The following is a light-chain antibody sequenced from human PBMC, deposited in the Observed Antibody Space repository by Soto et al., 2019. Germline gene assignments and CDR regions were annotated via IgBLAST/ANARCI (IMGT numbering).Light chain of an antibody. CDR3: SSYSRTNTLV. Sequence: QSALPQPASVSGSPGQSITISCTGTSSDVVDYPYVSWYQQHPGKVPKLIIYEVTNRPSGVSGRFSGSKSENTASLTISGLQAEDEADYYCSSYSRTNTLVFGSGTKVTVL. J-gene: IGLJ1*01. CDR2: EVT. V-gene: IGLV2-14*01. CDR1: SSDVVDYPY.